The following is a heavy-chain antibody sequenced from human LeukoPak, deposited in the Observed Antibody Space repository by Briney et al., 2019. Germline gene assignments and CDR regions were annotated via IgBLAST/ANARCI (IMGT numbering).Heavy chain of an antibody. CDR2: IYYSGGT. V-gene: IGHV4-59*01. CDR1: GGSISSYY. J-gene: IGHJ4*02. CDR3: ARAGSYRGYFDY. D-gene: IGHD1-26*01. Sequence: SETLSLTCTVSGGSISSYYWSWLRQPPGKGLEWIGYIYYSGGTNYNPSLKSRVTISVDTSKNQFSLKLSSVTAADTAVYYCARAGSYRGYFDYWGQGTLVTVSS.